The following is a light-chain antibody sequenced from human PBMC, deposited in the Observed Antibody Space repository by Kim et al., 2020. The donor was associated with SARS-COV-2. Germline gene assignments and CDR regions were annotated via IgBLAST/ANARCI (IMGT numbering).Light chain of an antibody. Sequence: PGERAHPPWKGRQGGCRQLLTLLPAEPGQAPRLLIYGAFSRATGIPDRFSGSGSGTDFTLTISRLEPEDFAVYYCQQYGSSPWTFGQGTKVDIK. J-gene: IGKJ1*01. CDR3: QQYGSSPWT. CDR2: GAF. V-gene: IGKV3-20*01. CDR1: QGGCRQL.